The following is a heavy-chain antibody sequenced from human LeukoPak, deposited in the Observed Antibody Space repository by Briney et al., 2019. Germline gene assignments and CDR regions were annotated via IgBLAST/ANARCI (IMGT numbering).Heavy chain of an antibody. Sequence: GGSLRLSCAASGFRFSGYSMNWVRQAPGKGLEWVSYISHTGSTMSYADSVKGRFTISRDNAKNSLYLQMNSLRAEDTALYYCTKDTSGSSGSSSRYDYYYYYGMDVWGQGTTVTVSS. CDR1: GFRFSGYS. CDR3: TKDTSGSSGSSSRYDYYYYYGMDV. V-gene: IGHV3-48*04. CDR2: ISHTGSTM. D-gene: IGHD6-13*01. J-gene: IGHJ6*02.